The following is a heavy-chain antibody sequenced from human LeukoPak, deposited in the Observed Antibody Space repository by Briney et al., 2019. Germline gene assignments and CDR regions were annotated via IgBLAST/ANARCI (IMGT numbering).Heavy chain of an antibody. CDR1: VGTFTSYT. CDR3: ASGYYDFWSGYGLGA. J-gene: IGHJ5*02. Sequence: SLKLSCKASVGTFTSYTISCVRQAPGQALEKVGRIIPILGIANYAHKIQGIDTLTADKSTSTAYMELSSLRSEDTAVYYCASGYYDFWSGYGLGAWGQGTPVTVSS. CDR2: IIPILGIA. D-gene: IGHD3-3*01. V-gene: IGHV1-69*02.